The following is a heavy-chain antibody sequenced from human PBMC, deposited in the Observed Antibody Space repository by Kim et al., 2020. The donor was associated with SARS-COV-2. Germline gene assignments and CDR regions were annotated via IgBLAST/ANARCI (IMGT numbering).Heavy chain of an antibody. J-gene: IGHJ4*02. CDR2: IWYDGSNK. Sequence: GGSLRLSCAASGFTFSSYGMHWVRQAPGKGLEWVAVIWYDGSNKYYADSVKGRFTISRDNSKNTLYLQMNSLRAEDTAVYYCARDKRRTRGGPGYWGQGTLVTVSS. CDR3: ARDKRRTRGGPGY. D-gene: IGHD3-10*01. V-gene: IGHV3-33*08. CDR1: GFTFSSYG.